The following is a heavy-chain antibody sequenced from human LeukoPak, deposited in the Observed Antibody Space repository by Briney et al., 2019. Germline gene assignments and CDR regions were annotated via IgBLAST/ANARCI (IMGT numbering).Heavy chain of an antibody. CDR2: INGDGNT. Sequence: PGGSLRLSCAASGFSFGANSMHWARQVPGKGLEWVSLINGDGNTYYAASVNGRFTVSRDNSKNSLYLQMSSLRPEDTALYYCAEDIGGGLLEYWGQGTLVTVSS. V-gene: IGHV3-43*02. D-gene: IGHD2-15*01. CDR1: GFSFGANS. J-gene: IGHJ4*02. CDR3: AEDIGGGLLEY.